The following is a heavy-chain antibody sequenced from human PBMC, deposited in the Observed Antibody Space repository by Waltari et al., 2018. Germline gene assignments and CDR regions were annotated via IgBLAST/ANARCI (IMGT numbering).Heavy chain of an antibody. D-gene: IGHD3-22*01. J-gene: IGHJ4*02. Sequence: QVQLVASGGGVVQPGRSLRLSCAASGFTFSSHGIHWVRRAPGKGLEWVAVISYDGSNKYYADSVKGRFTISRDNSKNTLYLQMNSLRAEDTAVYYCAKDRRDSSGYFAYWGQGTLVTVSS. CDR3: AKDRRDSSGYFAY. CDR1: GFTFSSHG. CDR2: ISYDGSNK. V-gene: IGHV3-30*18.